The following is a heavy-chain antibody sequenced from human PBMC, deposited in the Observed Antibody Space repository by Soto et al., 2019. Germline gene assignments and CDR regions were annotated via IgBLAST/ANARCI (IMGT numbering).Heavy chain of an antibody. CDR3: AADQGYYYGMDV. Sequence: SVKVSCKASEFTFTSSAVQWVRQARGQRLEWIGWIVVGSGNTNYAQKFQERVTITRGMSTSTAYMELSSLRSEDTAVYYCAADQGYYYGMDVWGQGTTVTVSS. CDR2: IVVGSGNT. J-gene: IGHJ6*02. V-gene: IGHV1-58*01. CDR1: EFTFTSSA.